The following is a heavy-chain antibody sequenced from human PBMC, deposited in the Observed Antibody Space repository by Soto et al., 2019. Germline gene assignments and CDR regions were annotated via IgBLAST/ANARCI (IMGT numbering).Heavy chain of an antibody. Sequence: GGSLRLSCAASGFTVSSNYMSWVRQAPGKGLEWVSVIYSGGSTYYADSVKGRFTISRHNSKNTLYLQMNSLRAEDTAGDYCASGMYCSSTSCYFDYWGQGTLVTVSS. V-gene: IGHV3-53*04. CDR3: ASGMYCSSTSCYFDY. D-gene: IGHD2-2*01. CDR1: GFTVSSNY. J-gene: IGHJ4*02. CDR2: IYSGGST.